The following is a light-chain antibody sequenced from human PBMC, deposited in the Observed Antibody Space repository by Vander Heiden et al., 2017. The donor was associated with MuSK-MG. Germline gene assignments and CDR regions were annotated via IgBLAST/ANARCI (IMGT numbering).Light chain of an antibody. V-gene: IGKV1-39*01. CDR1: RNISTY. CDR2: ATA. J-gene: IGKJ1*01. Sequence: DIQLTQSPSSLSASIGDRVTITCRASRNISTYLNWYQHKPGQAPNLLIYATATLQRGVPSRFSGSGSGTDFTLSISSLQPEDFATYFCQQSDSTPPWTFGQGTKVEIK. CDR3: QQSDSTPPWT.